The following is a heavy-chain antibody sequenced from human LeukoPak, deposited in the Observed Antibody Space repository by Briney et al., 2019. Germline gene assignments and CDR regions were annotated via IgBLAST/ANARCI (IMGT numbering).Heavy chain of an antibody. CDR1: GYAFIGYY. V-gene: IGHV1-2*02. J-gene: IGHJ5*02. CDR3: ARRPPYYGSGTSNWFDP. CDR2: INPSTGAT. D-gene: IGHD3-10*01. Sequence: GASVKVSCKASGYAFIGYYMHWVRQAPGQGLEWMGWINPSTGATKSAQNFQGRITMTRDKSINTVYMGLSRLTSDDTAIYYCARRPPYYGSGTSNWFDPWGQGTLVIVSS.